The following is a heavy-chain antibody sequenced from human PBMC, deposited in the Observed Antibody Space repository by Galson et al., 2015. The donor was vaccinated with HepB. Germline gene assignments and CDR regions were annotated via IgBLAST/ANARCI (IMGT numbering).Heavy chain of an antibody. Sequence: SVKVSCKASGYTFTGYYMHWVRQAPGEGLEWMGRINPNSGDTNYAQKFQGRVTMTRDTSISTAYMELSRLRPDDTAVYFCAPAGAGDAFDIWGQGTMVTVSS. J-gene: IGHJ3*02. CDR3: APAGAGDAFDI. V-gene: IGHV1-2*06. CDR2: INPNSGDT. D-gene: IGHD7-27*01. CDR1: GYTFTGYY.